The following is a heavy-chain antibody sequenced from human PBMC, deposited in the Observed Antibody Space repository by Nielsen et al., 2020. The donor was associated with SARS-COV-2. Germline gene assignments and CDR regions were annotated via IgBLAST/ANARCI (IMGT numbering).Heavy chain of an antibody. CDR1: GFTFDDYA. CDR2: ISWNSGSI. Sequence: GGSLRPSCAASGFTFDDYAMHWVRQAPGKGLEWVSGISWNSGSIGYADSVKGRFTISRDNAKNSLYLQMNSLRAEDTALYYCAKIAAAGPDYWGQGTLVTVSS. J-gene: IGHJ4*02. D-gene: IGHD6-13*01. V-gene: IGHV3-9*01. CDR3: AKIAAAGPDY.